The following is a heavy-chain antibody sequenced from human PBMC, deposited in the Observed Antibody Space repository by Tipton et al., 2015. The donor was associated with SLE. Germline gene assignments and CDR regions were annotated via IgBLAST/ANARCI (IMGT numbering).Heavy chain of an antibody. CDR2: IYTSGST. Sequence: TLSLTCTVSGGSISSGSYYWSWIRQPAGKGLEWIGHIYTSGSTNYNPSLKSRVTISVDTSKNQLSLNVISMTAADTAVYYCARLAVAGMWYYFDFWGQGAPVTVSS. D-gene: IGHD6-19*01. J-gene: IGHJ4*02. V-gene: IGHV4-61*09. CDR1: GGSISSGSYY. CDR3: ARLAVAGMWYYFDF.